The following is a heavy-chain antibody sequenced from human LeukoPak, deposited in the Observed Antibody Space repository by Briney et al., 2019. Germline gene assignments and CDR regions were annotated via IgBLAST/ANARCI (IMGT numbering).Heavy chain of an antibody. CDR2: INPNSGGT. D-gene: IGHD3-22*01. CDR1: GYTFTGYY. CDR3: ARDFSSGYYGAFDI. Sequence: ASVRVSFKASGYTFTGYYMHWVRQAPGQGLEWMGWINPNSGGTNYAQKFQGRVTMTRDTSISTAYMELSRLRSDDTAVYYCARDFSSGYYGAFDIWGQGTMVTVSS. J-gene: IGHJ3*02. V-gene: IGHV1-2*02.